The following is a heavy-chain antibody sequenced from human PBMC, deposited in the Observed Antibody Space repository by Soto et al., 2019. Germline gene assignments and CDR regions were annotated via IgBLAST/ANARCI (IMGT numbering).Heavy chain of an antibody. D-gene: IGHD1-1*01. CDR2: IIPILGIA. V-gene: IGHV1-69*02. CDR3: ARGTPGPLDY. J-gene: IGHJ4*02. CDR1: GGTFSSYT. Sequence: SVKVSCKASGGTFSSYTISWVRQAPGQGLEWMGRIIPILGIANYAQKFQGRVTITADKSTSTAYMELSSLRSEGTAVYDCARGTPGPLDYWGQGTLVTVSS.